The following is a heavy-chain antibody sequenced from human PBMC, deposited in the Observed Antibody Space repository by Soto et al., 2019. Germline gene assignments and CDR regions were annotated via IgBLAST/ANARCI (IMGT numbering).Heavy chain of an antibody. CDR3: ARDRVVSAAILKHYYYYGMDV. CDR1: GGTFSSYA. D-gene: IGHD2-2*01. V-gene: IGHV1-69*01. Sequence: QVQLVQSGAEVKKPGSSVKVSCKASGGTFSSYAISWVRQAPGQGLEWMGGIIPIFGTANYAQKFQGRVTITADESTSTAYMELSSLRSEDTAVYYCARDRVVSAAILKHYYYYGMDVWGQGTMVTVSS. J-gene: IGHJ6*02. CDR2: IIPIFGTA.